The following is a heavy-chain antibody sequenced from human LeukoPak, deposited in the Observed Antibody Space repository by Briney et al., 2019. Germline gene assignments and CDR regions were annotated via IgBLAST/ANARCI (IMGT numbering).Heavy chain of an antibody. CDR3: AKDPVAVAGKAPLWFDY. Sequence: PGRSLRLSCAASGFTFDDYAMHWVRQAPGKGLEWVSGISWNSGSIGYADSVKGRFTISRDNAKNSLYLQMNSLRAEDTALYYCAKDPVAVAGKAPLWFDYWGQGTLVTVSS. D-gene: IGHD6-19*01. CDR1: GFTFDDYA. V-gene: IGHV3-9*01. CDR2: ISWNSGSI. J-gene: IGHJ4*02.